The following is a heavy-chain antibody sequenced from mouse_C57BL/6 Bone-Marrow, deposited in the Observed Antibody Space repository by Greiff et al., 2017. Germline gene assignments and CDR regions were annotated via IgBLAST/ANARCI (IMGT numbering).Heavy chain of an antibody. J-gene: IGHJ4*01. V-gene: IGHV1-62-2*01. CDR3: ARQRIYDYDAGYAMDY. D-gene: IGHD2-4*01. CDR2: FYPGSGSI. Sequence: VQLQQSGAELVKPGASVKLSCKASGYTFTEYTIHWVKQRSGQGLEWIGWFYPGSGSIKYNEKFKDKATLTADKSSSTVYMALSRLTSEDSAVYFCARQRIYDYDAGYAMDYWGQGTSVTVSS. CDR1: GYTFTEYT.